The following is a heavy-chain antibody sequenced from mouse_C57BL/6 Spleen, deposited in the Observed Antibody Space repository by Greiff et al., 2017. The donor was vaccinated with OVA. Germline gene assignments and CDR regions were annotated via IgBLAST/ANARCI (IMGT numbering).Heavy chain of an antibody. J-gene: IGHJ4*01. D-gene: IGHD2-1*01. Sequence: VQLQQSGPVLVKPGASVKMSCKASGYTFTDYYMNWVKQSHGMSLEWIGVINPYNGGTSYNQKFKGKATLTVDKSSSTAYMELNSLTSEDSAVYYCARKAIYYGNLYAMDYWGQGTSVTVSS. CDR2: INPYNGGT. V-gene: IGHV1-19*01. CDR3: ARKAIYYGNLYAMDY. CDR1: GYTFTDYY.